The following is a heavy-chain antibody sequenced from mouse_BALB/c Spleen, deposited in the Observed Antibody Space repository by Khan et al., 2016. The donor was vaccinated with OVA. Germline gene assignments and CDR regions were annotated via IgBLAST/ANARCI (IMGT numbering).Heavy chain of an antibody. V-gene: IGHV9-3-1*01. J-gene: IGHJ4*01. D-gene: IGHD2-12*01. CDR3: ARVGYNGNSDF. CDR1: GFTFTNYG. Sequence: QIQLVQSGPELKKPGETVQISCKASGFTFTNYGMNWVRQAPGKGLKWMGWINTYTGEPTFTDDFKGRFAFSLETSASTAYLQINSLKNEDTATYFCARVGYNGNSDFWGQGTSVTVSS. CDR2: INTYTGEP.